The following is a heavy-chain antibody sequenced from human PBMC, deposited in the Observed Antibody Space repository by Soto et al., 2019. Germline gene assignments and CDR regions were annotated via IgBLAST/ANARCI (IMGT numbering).Heavy chain of an antibody. CDR1: GGTFSSYT. Sequence: QVQLVQSGAEVKKPGSSVKVSCKASGGTFSSYTISWVRQAPGQGLEWMGRIIPILGIANYAQKFQGSVTITADKSTSTAYMELSSLSSEETAVYYCASGGHLGDFFYSMDVWGKGTTVTVSS. V-gene: IGHV1-69*02. J-gene: IGHJ6*03. D-gene: IGHD3-16*01. CDR2: IIPILGIA. CDR3: ASGGHLGDFFYSMDV.